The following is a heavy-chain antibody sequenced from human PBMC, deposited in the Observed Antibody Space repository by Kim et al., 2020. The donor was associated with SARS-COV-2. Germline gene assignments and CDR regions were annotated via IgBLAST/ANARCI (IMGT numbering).Heavy chain of an antibody. V-gene: IGHV3-23*01. CDR3: AKRYDIGSYRFDY. J-gene: IGHJ4*02. D-gene: IGHD1-26*01. Sequence: GGSLRLSCTASGFTFSSYAMSWVRQAPGKGLEWVSSISASGSRTYYADSVKGRFTISRDNSKNTLFLQMDSLGAEDTAVYYCAKRYDIGSYRFDYWGQGTLVTVSS. CDR1: GFTFSSYA. CDR2: ISASGSRT.